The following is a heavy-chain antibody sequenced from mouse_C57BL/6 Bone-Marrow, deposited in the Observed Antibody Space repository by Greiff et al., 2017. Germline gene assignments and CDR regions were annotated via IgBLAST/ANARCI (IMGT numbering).Heavy chain of an antibody. CDR2: IYPGSGST. V-gene: IGHV1-55*01. J-gene: IGHJ4*01. Sequence: QVQLQQPGAELVKPGASVKMSCKASGYTFTSYWITWVKQRPGQGLEWIGDIYPGSGSTNYNEKFKSKATLTVDKSSSTAYMQLSSLTSEDSAVYYCAGQPGYYDGYPFAMDYWGQGTSVTVSS. D-gene: IGHD2-3*01. CDR1: GYTFTSYW. CDR3: AGQPGYYDGYPFAMDY.